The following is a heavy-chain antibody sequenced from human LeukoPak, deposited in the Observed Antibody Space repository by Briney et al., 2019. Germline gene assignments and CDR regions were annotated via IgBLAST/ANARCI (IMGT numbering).Heavy chain of an antibody. J-gene: IGHJ4*02. Sequence: GGSLRLSCAASGFTFSSYAMSWVRQAPGKGLEWVAAISGSGGSTYYADSVTGPFTISRDNSKSTLYLQMNTLRAEDTAVYYCARGHYDILTGFDYWGQGTLVTVSS. CDR2: ISGSGGST. D-gene: IGHD3-9*01. CDR3: ARGHYDILTGFDY. V-gene: IGHV3-23*01. CDR1: GFTFSSYA.